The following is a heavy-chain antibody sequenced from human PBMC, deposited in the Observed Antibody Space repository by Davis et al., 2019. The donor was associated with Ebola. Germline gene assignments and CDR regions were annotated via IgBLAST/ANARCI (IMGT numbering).Heavy chain of an antibody. J-gene: IGHJ4*02. CDR1: GYTFTSYG. V-gene: IGHV1-69*13. CDR2: IIPIFGTA. Sequence: SVKVSCKASGYTFTSYGISWVRQAPGQGLEWMGGIIPIFGTANYAQKFQGRVTITADESTSTAYMELSSLRSEDTAVYYCARVGDDSGWYVGIYWGQGTLVTVSS. D-gene: IGHD6-19*01. CDR3: ARVGDDSGWYVGIY.